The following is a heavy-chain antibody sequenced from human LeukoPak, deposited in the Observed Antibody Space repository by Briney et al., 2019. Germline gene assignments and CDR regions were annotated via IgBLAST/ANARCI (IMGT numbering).Heavy chain of an antibody. CDR1: GYTLTELS. D-gene: IGHD6-19*01. CDR2: FDPEDGET. CDR3: ATVLPSGWYYFDY. J-gene: IGHJ4*02. Sequence: GASVKVSCKVSGYTLTELSMHWVRQAPGKGLEWMGGFDPEDGETIYAQKFQGRVTMTEDTSTDTAYMELSSLGSEDTAVYYCATVLPSGWYYFDYWGQGTLVTVSS. V-gene: IGHV1-24*01.